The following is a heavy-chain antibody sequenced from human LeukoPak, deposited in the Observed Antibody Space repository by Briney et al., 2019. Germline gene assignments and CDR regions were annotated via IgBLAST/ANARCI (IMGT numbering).Heavy chain of an antibody. CDR1: GGSTSSYY. CDR3: ARDGWISGGYFDY. D-gene: IGHD5-12*01. Sequence: PSETLSLTCTVSGGSTSSYYWSWIRQPAGKGLEWIGRIYTSGSTNYNPSLKSRVTISVDKSKNQFSLKLSSVTAADTAVYYCARDGWISGGYFDYWGQGTPVTVSS. J-gene: IGHJ4*02. V-gene: IGHV4-4*07. CDR2: IYTSGST.